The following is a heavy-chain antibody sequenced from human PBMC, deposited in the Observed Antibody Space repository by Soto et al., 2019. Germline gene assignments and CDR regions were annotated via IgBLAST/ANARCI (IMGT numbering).Heavy chain of an antibody. CDR2: INSDGGTT. CDR1: RFMFSSYW. V-gene: IGHV3-74*01. D-gene: IGHD5-18*01. Sequence: GGSLRLSCAASRFMFSSYWMHWVRQAPGKGLVWVPRINSDGGTTTYADSVKGRFTISRDNAKNTLYLQMNSLRAEDTAVYYCARASEYNYGYHYFGMDVWGQGTTVTVSS. J-gene: IGHJ6*02. CDR3: ARASEYNYGYHYFGMDV.